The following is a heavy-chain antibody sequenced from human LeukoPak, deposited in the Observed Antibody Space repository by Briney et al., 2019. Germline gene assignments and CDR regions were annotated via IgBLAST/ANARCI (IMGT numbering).Heavy chain of an antibody. CDR1: GGTFSSYS. V-gene: IGHV1-69*05. CDR3: AMGNNFDFFYFDY. J-gene: IGHJ4*02. Sequence: ASVKVSCKASGGTFSSYSISWVREAPGQGLGWMGGIIPIFGTTKYAQNFQGRVTITTAGSTSTAYMELKSLRSEDTAVYYCAMGNNFDFFYFDYWGQGTLVSVSS. D-gene: IGHD3-9*01. CDR2: IIPIFGTT.